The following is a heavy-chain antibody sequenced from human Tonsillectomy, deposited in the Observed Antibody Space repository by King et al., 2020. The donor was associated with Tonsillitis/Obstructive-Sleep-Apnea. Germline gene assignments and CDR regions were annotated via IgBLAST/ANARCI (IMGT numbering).Heavy chain of an antibody. Sequence: VQLQQWGAGLLKPSETLSLTYAVYGGSFSGYYWSWIRQPPGKGLEWIGEINHSGSTNYNPSLKSRVTISVDTSKNQFSLKLSSVTAADTAVYYCARGILKTYYNYWGQGTLVTVSS. CDR2: INHSGST. V-gene: IGHV4-34*01. CDR1: GGSFSGYY. J-gene: IGHJ4*02. CDR3: ARGILKTYYNY. D-gene: IGHD1-26*01.